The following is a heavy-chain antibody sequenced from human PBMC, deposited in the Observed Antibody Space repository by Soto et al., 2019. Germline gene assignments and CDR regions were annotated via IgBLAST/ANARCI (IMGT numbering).Heavy chain of an antibody. J-gene: IGHJ6*02. CDR3: GSDLVAAAGHYYHYGMDV. V-gene: IGHV1-69*12. Sequence: QVQLVQSGAEVKKPGSSVKVSCKASGGTFSSYAISWVRQAPGQGLEWMGGIIPIFGTANYAQKFQGRVTITADESTSKPYKELSSLRTEDTAVYYWGSDLVAAAGHYYHYGMDVWGQGNTVTVSS. D-gene: IGHD6-13*01. CDR2: IIPIFGTA. CDR1: GGTFSSYA.